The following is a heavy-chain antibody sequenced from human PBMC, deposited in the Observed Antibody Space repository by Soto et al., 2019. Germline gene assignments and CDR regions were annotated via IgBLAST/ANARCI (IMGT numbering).Heavy chain of an antibody. CDR3: ASAYITMVRGVIAYYYYYDGMDV. V-gene: IGHV1-69*01. CDR2: IIPSFGTA. D-gene: IGHD3-10*01. J-gene: IGHJ6*02. Sequence: QLQLVQSGAEVKKPGSSVKVSCKASGGTFSSYAISWVRQAPGQGLEWMGGIIPSFGTANYAQKFQGRVTITAGESTCAAYMELSSLRYEDTAVYYCASAYITMVRGVIAYYYYYDGMDVWGQGTTVTVSS. CDR1: GGTFSSYA.